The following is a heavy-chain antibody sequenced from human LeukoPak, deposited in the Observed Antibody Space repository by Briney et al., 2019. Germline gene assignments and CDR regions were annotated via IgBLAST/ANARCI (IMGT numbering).Heavy chain of an antibody. Sequence: AGGSLRLSCAASGFTVSSNYMSWVRQAPGKGLEWVSVIYSGGSTYYADSVKGRFTISRDNSKNTLYLQMNSLRAEDTAVYYCAKDQCGGDCTNLSGLSAFDIWGQGTMVTDSS. CDR2: IYSGGST. CDR3: AKDQCGGDCTNLSGLSAFDI. V-gene: IGHV3-53*05. CDR1: GFTVSSNY. D-gene: IGHD2-21*01. J-gene: IGHJ3*02.